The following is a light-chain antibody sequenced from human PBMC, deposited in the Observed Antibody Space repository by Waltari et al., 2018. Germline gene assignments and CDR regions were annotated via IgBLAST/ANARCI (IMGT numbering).Light chain of an antibody. Sequence: QSALPQPRSVSGSPGPSVTISCTGTSRDVGYYNYFSWYQQQPCKAPKVLIYDVNERPSGVPDRFSGSKSGNTASLTISGLQAEDEADYYCCSYAGNYLRVFGGGTKLTVL. CDR3: CSYAGNYLRV. CDR2: DVN. V-gene: IGLV2-11*01. J-gene: IGLJ2*01. CDR1: SRDVGYYNY.